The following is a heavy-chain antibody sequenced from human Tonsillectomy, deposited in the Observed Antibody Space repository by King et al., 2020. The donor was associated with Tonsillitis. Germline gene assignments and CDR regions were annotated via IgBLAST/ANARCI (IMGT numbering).Heavy chain of an antibody. J-gene: IGHJ4*02. V-gene: IGHV1-8*01. Sequence: VQLVESGAEVKKPGASVKVSCKASGYTFTSYDINWVRQATGQGLEWMGWMNTNSGNTGYAQKFQGRVTMTRNTSISTAYMELGSLRSEDTAVYYCARVSDSSVYYYFDYWGQGTLVTVSS. CDR1: GYTFTSYD. CDR3: ARVSDSSVYYYFDY. D-gene: IGHD3-22*01. CDR2: MNTNSGNT.